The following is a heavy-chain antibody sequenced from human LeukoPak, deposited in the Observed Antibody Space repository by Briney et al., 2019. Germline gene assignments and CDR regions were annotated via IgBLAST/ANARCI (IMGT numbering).Heavy chain of an antibody. D-gene: IGHD6-13*01. Sequence: GGSLRLSCAASGFIFSDYYMRWLRQAPGKGLEWASYVSDGGSTKYYADSVKGRFTISRDNDKNSLLLQMDSLRVEDTAIYYCARETGSTWNAPIDYWGQGILVTVSS. J-gene: IGHJ4*02. CDR3: ARETGSTWNAPIDY. CDR1: GFIFSDYY. V-gene: IGHV3-11*01. CDR2: VSDGGSTK.